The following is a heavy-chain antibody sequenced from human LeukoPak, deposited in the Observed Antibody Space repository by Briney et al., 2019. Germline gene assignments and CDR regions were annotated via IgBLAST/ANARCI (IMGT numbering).Heavy chain of an antibody. CDR1: GGSISSSSYY. V-gene: IGHV4-39*07. D-gene: IGHD1-26*01. Sequence: SETLSLTCTVSGGSISSSSYYWGWIRQPPGKGLEWIGEIYHSGSTNYNPSLKSRVTISVDKSKNQFSLKLSSVTAADTAVYYCARDAYGGSYFDYWGQGTLVTVSS. CDR3: ARDAYGGSYFDY. CDR2: IYHSGST. J-gene: IGHJ4*02.